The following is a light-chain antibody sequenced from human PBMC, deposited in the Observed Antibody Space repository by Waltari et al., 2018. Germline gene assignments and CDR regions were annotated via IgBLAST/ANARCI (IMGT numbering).Light chain of an antibody. CDR2: DAS. CDR3: QQYNYWPPAYS. CDR1: RYVGTS. V-gene: IGKV3-15*01. J-gene: IGKJ2*01. Sequence: EIVMTQSPATLSMSPGEIATLSCRARRYVGTSLAWYQQKPGQAPRLLIYDASARATGIPARFSGSGSGTEFTLTISSLQSEDFVVYYCQQYNYWPPAYSFGQGTKLEIK.